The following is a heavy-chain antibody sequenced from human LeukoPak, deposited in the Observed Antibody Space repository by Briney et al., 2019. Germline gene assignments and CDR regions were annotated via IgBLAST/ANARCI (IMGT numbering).Heavy chain of an antibody. D-gene: IGHD3-16*01. CDR1: GFTFSSYD. V-gene: IGHV3-7*01. CDR2: IKEDGSEK. J-gene: IGHJ4*02. CDR3: VRDYVWESHRQFDY. Sequence: GGSLRLSCAASGFTFSSYDMNWVRQAPGKGLEWVANIKEDGSEKKYVDSVKGRFTVSRDNVKNALFMQMNSLKVEDTAVYYCVRDYVWESHRQFDYWGQGTLVTISS.